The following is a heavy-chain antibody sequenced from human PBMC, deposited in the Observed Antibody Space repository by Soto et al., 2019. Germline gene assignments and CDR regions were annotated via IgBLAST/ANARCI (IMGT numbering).Heavy chain of an antibody. CDR2: IIPIFGTA. CDR1: GGTFSSDA. V-gene: IGHV1-69*13. CDR3: ARGGDFWSGYPPYYFDY. Sequence: ASVKEYCKASGGTFSSDAISWVRHATGQGLEWMGGIIPIFGTANYAQKFQGRVTITADESTSTAYMELSSLRSEDTAVYYCARGGDFWSGYPPYYFDYWGQGTLVTVSS. D-gene: IGHD3-3*01. J-gene: IGHJ4*02.